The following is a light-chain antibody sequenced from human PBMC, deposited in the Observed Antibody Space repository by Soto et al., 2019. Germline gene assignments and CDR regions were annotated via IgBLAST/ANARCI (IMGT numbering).Light chain of an antibody. CDR1: YSNIGSNF. J-gene: IGLJ3*02. CDR3: SSWDDSLDGPV. CDR2: SIN. Sequence: QSVLTQPPSASATPGQTVTISCSGRYSNIGSNFVSWYQRLPGTAPKLLIYSINQRPSGVPDRFSGSKSGTSASLTISGLQAAEEADYFCSSWDDSLDGPVFGGGTKLTVL. V-gene: IGLV1-44*01.